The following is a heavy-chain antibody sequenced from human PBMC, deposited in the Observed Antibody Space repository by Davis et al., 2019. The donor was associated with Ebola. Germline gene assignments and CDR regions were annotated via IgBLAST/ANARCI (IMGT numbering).Heavy chain of an antibody. J-gene: IGHJ5*02. Sequence: PGGSLRLSCAAPGFIFSSYAMSWVRQAPGKGLEWVSSISVRSITYHADSVKSRFTISRDNSKNTLYLQMNSLRAEDTAVYYCAKVHPPTTVTTGWFDPWGQGTLVTVSS. D-gene: IGHD4-17*01. CDR1: GFIFSSYA. CDR2: ISVRSIT. CDR3: AKVHPPTTVTTGWFDP. V-gene: IGHV3-23*01.